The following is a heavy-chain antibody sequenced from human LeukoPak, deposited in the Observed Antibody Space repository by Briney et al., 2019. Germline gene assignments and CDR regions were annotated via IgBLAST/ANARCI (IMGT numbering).Heavy chain of an antibody. J-gene: IGHJ4*02. CDR2: ISASGDNT. D-gene: IGHD1-26*01. Sequence: GGSLRLSCAASGFTFRRFAMTWVRQAPGKGLEWVSSISASGDNTYYADSVKGRFTISRDNSKNTLYLRMNSLRVEDTAVYFCAKVVVGVTNFFDFWGQGTLVTVSS. CDR3: AKVVVGVTNFFDF. CDR1: GFTFRRFA. V-gene: IGHV3-23*01.